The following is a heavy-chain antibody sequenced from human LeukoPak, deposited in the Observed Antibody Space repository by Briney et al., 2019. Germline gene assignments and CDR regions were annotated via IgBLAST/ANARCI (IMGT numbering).Heavy chain of an antibody. Sequence: SATLSLTCTVSGGAMSSYFWTWIRQPAGTGLEWIGRMSASGRPNYNPSLMSRVSMSVDTSKNQFSLQLTSVTAADTAVYYCVRGKLAAGTVLEYWGRGALVTVSS. J-gene: IGHJ4*02. CDR1: GGAMSSYF. D-gene: IGHD6-13*01. CDR3: VRGKLAAGTVLEY. V-gene: IGHV4-4*07. CDR2: MSASGRP.